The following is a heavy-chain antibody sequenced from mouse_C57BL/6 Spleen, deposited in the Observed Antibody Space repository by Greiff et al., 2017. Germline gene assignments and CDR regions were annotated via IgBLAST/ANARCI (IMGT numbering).Heavy chain of an antibody. CDR3: ARGSYYDGSSHEGFAY. CDR1: GYTFTSYW. D-gene: IGHD1-1*01. Sequence: QVQLQQPGAELVRPGSSVKLSCKASGYTFTSYWMHWVKQRPIQGLEWIGNIDPSDSETHYNQKFKDKATLTVDKSSSTAYMQLSSLTSEDSAVYYCARGSYYDGSSHEGFAYWGQGTLVTVSA. V-gene: IGHV1-52*01. CDR2: IDPSDSET. J-gene: IGHJ3*01.